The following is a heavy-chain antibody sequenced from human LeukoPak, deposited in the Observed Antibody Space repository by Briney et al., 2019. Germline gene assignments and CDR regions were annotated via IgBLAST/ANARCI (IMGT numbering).Heavy chain of an antibody. V-gene: IGHV3-23*01. CDR3: AKYGDILTGYPYYFDY. CDR1: GFTFSSYA. D-gene: IGHD3-9*01. CDR2: ISGSGGYT. Sequence: GGSLRLSCAASGFTFSSYAMSWVRQAPGKGLEWVSSISGSGGYTYYADSVKGRFTISGDNSKNTLYLQMNSLRAEDTAVYYCAKYGDILTGYPYYFDYWGQGTLVTVSS. J-gene: IGHJ4*02.